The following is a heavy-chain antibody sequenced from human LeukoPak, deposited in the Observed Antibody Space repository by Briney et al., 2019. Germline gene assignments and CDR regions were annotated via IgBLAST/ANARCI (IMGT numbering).Heavy chain of an antibody. J-gene: IGHJ5*02. CDR3: AKDKWSRAVKFNWFDP. Sequence: GRSLRLSCAASGFTFDDYAMHWVRQTPGKGLEWVSGISWNSGHIGYADSVKGRFTISRDNAENSLYLQMNSLRAEDTALYYCAKDKWSRAVKFNWFDPWGQGTLVTASS. D-gene: IGHD2-15*01. CDR1: GFTFDDYA. CDR2: ISWNSGHI. V-gene: IGHV3-9*01.